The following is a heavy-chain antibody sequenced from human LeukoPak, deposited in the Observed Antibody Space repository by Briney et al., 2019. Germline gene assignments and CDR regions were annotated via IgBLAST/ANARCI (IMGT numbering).Heavy chain of an antibody. CDR3: ARLDYGDTNFDY. Sequence: PSETLSLTCTVSGGSISSGGYYWSWIRQHPGKGLEWIGYIYYSGSTYYNPSLKSRVTISVDTSKNQFSLKLSSVTAADTAVYFCARLDYGDTNFDYWGQGTLVTVSS. D-gene: IGHD4-17*01. J-gene: IGHJ4*02. V-gene: IGHV4-31*03. CDR2: IYYSGST. CDR1: GGSISSGGYY.